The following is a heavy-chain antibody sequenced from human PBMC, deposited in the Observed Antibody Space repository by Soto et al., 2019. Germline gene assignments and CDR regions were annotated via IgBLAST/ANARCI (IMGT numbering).Heavy chain of an antibody. V-gene: IGHV4-61*01. Sequence: QVQLQESGPGLVKPSETLSLTCTVSGGSVSSGSYYWIWIRPPPGKGLEWIGYIYYSGSTNYNPYLKSGVTIAVDTSMDQCSLNLSSVTAADTVVYYCARSLEGTTMIVVFDYWGQETLVTVSS. CDR2: IYYSGST. J-gene: IGHJ4*02. CDR3: ARSLEGTTMIVVFDY. D-gene: IGHD3-22*01. CDR1: GGSVSSGSYY.